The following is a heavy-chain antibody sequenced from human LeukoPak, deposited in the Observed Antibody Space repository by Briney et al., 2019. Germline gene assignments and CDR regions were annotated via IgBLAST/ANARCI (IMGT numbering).Heavy chain of an antibody. CDR1: GFSFSGFW. V-gene: IGHV3-7*01. J-gene: IGHJ6*02. CDR3: AREGVVNGMDV. D-gene: IGHD2-15*01. CDR2: TSQDGSER. Sequence: GGSLRLSCAVSGFSFSGFWMSWVRQAPGKGLEWVANTSQDGSERYYVDSVKGRFTISRDNAKNSLYLQMNSLRAEDTAVYHCAREGVVNGMDVWGQGTTVTVSS.